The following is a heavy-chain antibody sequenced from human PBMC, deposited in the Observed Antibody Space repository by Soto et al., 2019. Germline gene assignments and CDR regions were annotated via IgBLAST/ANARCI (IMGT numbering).Heavy chain of an antibody. D-gene: IGHD3-22*01. CDR3: ARTYYYDSSGYYGYFDY. CDR2: IIPIFGTA. V-gene: IGHV1-69*06. CDR1: GGTFSSYA. J-gene: IGHJ4*02. Sequence: QVQLVQSVAEVKKPGSSVKVSCKASGGTFSSYAISWVRQAPGQGLEWMGGIIPIFGTANYAQKFQGRVTITADKSTSTAYMELSSLRSEDTAVYYCARTYYYDSSGYYGYFDYWGQGTLVTVSS.